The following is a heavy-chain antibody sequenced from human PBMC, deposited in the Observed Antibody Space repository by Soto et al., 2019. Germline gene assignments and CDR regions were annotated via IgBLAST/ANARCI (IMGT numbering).Heavy chain of an antibody. CDR2: IYYSGST. D-gene: IGHD6-19*01. Sequence: SETLSLTCPVSGGSISSYYWSWIRQPPGKGLEWIGYIYYSGSTNYNPSLKSRVTISVDTSKNQFSLKLSSVTAADTAVYYCASSIAVVYFDYWGQGTLVTVSS. CDR3: ASSIAVVYFDY. CDR1: GGSISSYY. V-gene: IGHV4-59*01. J-gene: IGHJ4*02.